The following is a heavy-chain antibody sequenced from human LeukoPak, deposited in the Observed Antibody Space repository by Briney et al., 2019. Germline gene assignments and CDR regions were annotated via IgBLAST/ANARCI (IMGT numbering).Heavy chain of an antibody. CDR1: GFTFSSYG. J-gene: IGHJ4*02. D-gene: IGHD2-2*01. CDR2: IRYDGSNK. CDR3: AKDPYQLLPQSYFDY. Sequence: GSLRLSCAASGFTFSSYGMHWVRQAPGKGLEWVAFIRYDGSNKYYADSVKGRFTISRDNSKNTLYLQMSSLRAEDTAVYYCAKDPYQLLPQSYFDYWGQGTLVTVSS. V-gene: IGHV3-30*02.